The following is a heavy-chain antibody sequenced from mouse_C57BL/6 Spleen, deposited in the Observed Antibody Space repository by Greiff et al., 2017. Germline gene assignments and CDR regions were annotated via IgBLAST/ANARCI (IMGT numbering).Heavy chain of an antibody. CDR3: TREEFYGDYAMDY. CDR2: ISSGGDYI. V-gene: IGHV5-9-1*02. J-gene: IGHJ4*01. CDR1: GFTFSSYA. D-gene: IGHD1-1*01. Sequence: EVHLVESGEGLVKPGGSLKLSCAASGFTFSSYAMSWVRQTPEKRLEWVAYISSGGDYIYYADTVKGRFTISRDNARNTLYLQMSSLKSEDTAMYYCTREEFYGDYAMDYWGQGTSVTVSS.